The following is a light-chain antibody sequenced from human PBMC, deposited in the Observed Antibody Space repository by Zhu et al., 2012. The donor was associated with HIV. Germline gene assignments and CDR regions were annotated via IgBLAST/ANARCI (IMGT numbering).Light chain of an antibody. CDR2: AAS. J-gene: IGKJ2*01. CDR3: LQSYTTPYT. V-gene: IGKV1-NL1*01. CDR1: QDISNS. Sequence: DIQMTQSPSSLSASVGDRVTITCRASQDISNSLAWYQQKPGKAPKLLFYAASRLESGVPSRFSGSGSGTDYTLTISSLQPEDFTTYYCLQSYTTPYTFGQGTTLEIK.